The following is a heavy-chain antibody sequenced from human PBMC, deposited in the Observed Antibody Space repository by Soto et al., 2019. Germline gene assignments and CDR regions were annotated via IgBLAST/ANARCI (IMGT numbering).Heavy chain of an antibody. J-gene: IGHJ4*02. CDR1: GFTFRNYA. D-gene: IGHD3-16*02. V-gene: IGHV3-23*01. CDR2: IHGSGGSA. CDR3: AKSGRDYDYIWGSYRLYYFDY. Sequence: GGSLRLSCAASGFTFRNYAMSWVRQAPGKGLEWVSAIHGSGGSAYYADSVKGRFTISRDNSKNTLYLQMNSLRAEDTAVYYCAKSGRDYDYIWGSYRLYYFDYWGQGTLVTVSS.